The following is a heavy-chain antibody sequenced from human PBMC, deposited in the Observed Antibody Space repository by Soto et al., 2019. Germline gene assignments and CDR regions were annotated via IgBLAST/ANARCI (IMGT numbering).Heavy chain of an antibody. CDR1: GYSFTTYG. J-gene: IGHJ4*02. CDR3: ARGRGSSSWYERSQYFDS. Sequence: VQLVQSGAELKKSGASVKVSCQTSGYSFTTYGTAWVRQAPGQGLEWIGWISAYSGHTNYAQDFQGRVTMTTDTSTSTAYMELRSLRSDDTAVYYCARGRGSSSWYERSQYFDSWGQGTTVTVSS. CDR2: ISAYSGHT. V-gene: IGHV1-18*01. D-gene: IGHD6-13*01.